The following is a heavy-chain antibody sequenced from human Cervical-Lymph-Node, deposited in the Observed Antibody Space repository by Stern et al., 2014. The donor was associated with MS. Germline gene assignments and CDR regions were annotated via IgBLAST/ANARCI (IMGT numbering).Heavy chain of an antibody. Sequence: QVTLRESGPTLVKPTQTLTLTCTFSGFSLITSGVGVGWIRQPPGKALEWLALIYWDDAKHYRPSLKSRLTITKDTSKNQVLLTMTNMDPVDTATYYCAHRPSYDFVWGSPAASSYYFDSWGQGTLVTVSS. CDR2: IYWDDAK. CDR3: AHRPSYDFVWGSPAASSYYFDS. CDR1: GFSLITSGVG. D-gene: IGHD3-16*01. V-gene: IGHV2-5*02. J-gene: IGHJ4*02.